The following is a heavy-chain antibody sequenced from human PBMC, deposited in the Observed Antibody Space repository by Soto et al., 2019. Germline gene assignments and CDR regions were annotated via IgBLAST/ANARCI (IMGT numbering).Heavy chain of an antibody. V-gene: IGHV3-30*18. CDR1: GFTFSSYG. D-gene: IGHD6-6*01. J-gene: IGHJ4*02. Sequence: QVQLVESGGGVVQPGRSLRLSCAASGFTFSSYGMHWVRQAPGKGLEWVAVISYDGSNKYYADSVKGRFTISRDNSKNTLYLQMNSLRAEDTAVYYCAKDVSGGIAARISFDYWGQGTLVTVSS. CDR3: AKDVSGGIAARISFDY. CDR2: ISYDGSNK.